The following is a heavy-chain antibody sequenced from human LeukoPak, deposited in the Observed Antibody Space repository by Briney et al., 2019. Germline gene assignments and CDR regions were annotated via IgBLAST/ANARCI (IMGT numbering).Heavy chain of an antibody. Sequence: SETLSLTXAVYGGSFSNYYWSWIRQPPGKGVEWIAAINHSESTDYNPSLKSRVTISVDTSKKQFSLELSSVTAADTAVYYCARGEYCSGGRCYLSRAASLDLWGRGTLVTVSS. CDR1: GGSFSNYY. J-gene: IGHJ2*01. D-gene: IGHD2-15*01. CDR3: ARGEYCSGGRCYLSRAASLDL. V-gene: IGHV4-34*01. CDR2: INHSEST.